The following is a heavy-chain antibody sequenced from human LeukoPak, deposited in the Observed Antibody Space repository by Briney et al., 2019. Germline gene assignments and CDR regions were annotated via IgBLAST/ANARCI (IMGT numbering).Heavy chain of an antibody. Sequence: GGSLRLSCAASGLTFSDYYMSWIRQAPGKGLEWVSYISSSGSTIYYADSVKGRFTISRDNAKNSLYLQMNSLRAEDTAVYYCARDYDFWSGRSQIFDYWGQGTLVTVSS. D-gene: IGHD3-3*01. J-gene: IGHJ4*02. CDR1: GLTFSDYY. CDR3: ARDYDFWSGRSQIFDY. CDR2: ISSSGSTI. V-gene: IGHV3-11*01.